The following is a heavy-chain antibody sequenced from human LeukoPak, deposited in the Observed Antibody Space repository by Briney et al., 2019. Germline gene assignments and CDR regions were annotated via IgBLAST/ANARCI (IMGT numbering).Heavy chain of an antibody. CDR3: ARLRYYDSPRVYFDY. D-gene: IGHD3-22*01. CDR1: GYRFSSYW. J-gene: IGHJ4*02. CDR2: IYPGDSDI. V-gene: IGHV5-51*01. Sequence: GESLKISCKGSGYRFSSYWIGWVRQMPGKGLEWMGSIYPGDSDIRYSPSFQGQVTISADKSISTAYLQWSSLKASDTAMYYCARLRYYDSPRVYFDYWGQGTLVTVSS.